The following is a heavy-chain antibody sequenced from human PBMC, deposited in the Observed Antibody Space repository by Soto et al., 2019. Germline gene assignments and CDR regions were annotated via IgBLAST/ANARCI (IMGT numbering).Heavy chain of an antibody. Sequence: ASVKVSCRVSGYTLTELSMHWVRQAPGRGLEWMGGFDPEDGETIYAQKFQGRVTMTEDTSTDTAYMELSSLRSEDTAVYYCAIALVDVVVPAAISWFDPWGQGTLVTVSS. D-gene: IGHD2-2*02. CDR1: GYTLTELS. CDR2: FDPEDGET. V-gene: IGHV1-24*01. J-gene: IGHJ5*02. CDR3: AIALVDVVVPAAISWFDP.